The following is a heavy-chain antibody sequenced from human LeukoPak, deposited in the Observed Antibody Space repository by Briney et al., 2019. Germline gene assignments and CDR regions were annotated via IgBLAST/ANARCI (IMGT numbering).Heavy chain of an antibody. CDR2: IYYSRST. D-gene: IGHD6-6*01. V-gene: IGHV4-39*01. CDR1: GGSISSSSYY. J-gene: IGHJ4*02. CDR3: ARYQYSSSSFDY. Sequence: SETPSLTCTVSGGSISSSSYYWGWIRQPPGKGLEWIGSIYYSRSTYYNPSLKSRVTISVDTSKNQFSLKLSSVTAADTAVYYCARYQYSSSSFDYWGQGTLVTVSS.